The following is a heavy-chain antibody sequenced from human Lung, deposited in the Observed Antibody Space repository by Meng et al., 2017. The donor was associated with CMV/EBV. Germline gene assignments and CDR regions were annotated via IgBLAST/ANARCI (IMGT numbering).Heavy chain of an antibody. CDR1: GFTFADYT. CDR2: LSWDGGTT. CDR3: AKDISFHGLARHSN. J-gene: IGHJ4*02. Sequence: GESLKISCAASGFTFADYTMHWVRQVPGKGLQWVSLLSWDGGTTFYADSVKGRFTISRDISENSLYLQMNSLRSEDTALYFCAKDISFHGLARHSNWGRGXLVTVSS. D-gene: IGHD2/OR15-2a*01. V-gene: IGHV3-43*01.